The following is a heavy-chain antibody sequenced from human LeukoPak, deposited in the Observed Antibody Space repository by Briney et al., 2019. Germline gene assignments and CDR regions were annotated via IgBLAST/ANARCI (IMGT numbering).Heavy chain of an antibody. J-gene: IGHJ4*02. D-gene: IGHD3-16*02. Sequence: SDTLSLTCTVSDGSISSSSYYWVWIRQPPGKGLEWIGSIYYSGSTNYNPSLKSRVTISVDTSKNQFSLKLSSVTAADTAVYYCARFRGDYVWGSYRTSFDYWGQGTLVTVSS. CDR1: DGSISSSSYY. CDR2: IYYSGST. CDR3: ARFRGDYVWGSYRTSFDY. V-gene: IGHV4-39*07.